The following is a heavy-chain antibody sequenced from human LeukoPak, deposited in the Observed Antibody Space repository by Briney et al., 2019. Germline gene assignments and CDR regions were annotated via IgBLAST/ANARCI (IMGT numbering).Heavy chain of an antibody. CDR3: ASGRYGSGSYGDY. CDR1: GFTFSRHD. D-gene: IGHD3-10*01. CDR2: ISYDGGSK. Sequence: GGSLRLSCAASGFTFSRHDMHWVRQAPGKGLELVALISYDGGSKYYEDSVKGRFTISRDNSKNTLYLQMNSLRAEDTAVYYCASGRYGSGSYGDYWGQGTLVTVSS. V-gene: IGHV3-30*03. J-gene: IGHJ4*02.